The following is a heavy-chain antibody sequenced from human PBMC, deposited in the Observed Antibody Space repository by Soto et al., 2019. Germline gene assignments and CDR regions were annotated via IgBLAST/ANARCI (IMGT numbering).Heavy chain of an antibody. V-gene: IGHV1-18*01. J-gene: IGHJ4*02. CDR2: ISTYNGKT. CDR3: ARALVSAAPLVD. Sequence: QVQLVQSGAEVKKPGASVKVSCKASGYTLFTYGITWVRQAPGQGLEWMGWISTYNGKTIYAQKFQGRVTMTADTSTSTASMELRSLRSGDSAVYYCARALVSAAPLVDWGQGTLVTVSS. CDR1: GYTLFTYG. D-gene: IGHD2-2*01.